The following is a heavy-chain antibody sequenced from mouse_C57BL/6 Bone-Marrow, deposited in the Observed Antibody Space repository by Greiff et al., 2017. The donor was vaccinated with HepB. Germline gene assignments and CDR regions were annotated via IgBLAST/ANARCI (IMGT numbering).Heavy chain of an antibody. J-gene: IGHJ2*01. CDR3: ASQDGYYTDY. D-gene: IGHD2-3*01. CDR1: GYTFTDYY. CDR2: IYPGSGNT. Sequence: QVQLKQSGAELVRPGASVKLSCKASGYTFTDYYIHWVKQRPGQGLEWIARIYPGSGNTYYNEKFKGKATLTAEKSSSTAYMQLSSLTSEDSAVYYCASQDGYYTDYWGQGTTLTVSS. V-gene: IGHV1-76*01.